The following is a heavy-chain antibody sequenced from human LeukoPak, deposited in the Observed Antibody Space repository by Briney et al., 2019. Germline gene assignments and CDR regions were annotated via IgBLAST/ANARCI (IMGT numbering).Heavy chain of an antibody. J-gene: IGHJ4*02. V-gene: IGHV3-30*18. D-gene: IGHD6-25*01. CDR1: GFTFSSYG. CDR3: AKDGRLAHFDY. CDR2: ISYDGSNK. Sequence: GGSLRLSCAASGFTFSSYGMHWVRQAPGKGLEWVAVISYDGSNKYYAGSVKGRFTISRDNSKNTLYLQMNSLRAEDTAVYYCAKDGRLAHFDYWGQGTLVTVSS.